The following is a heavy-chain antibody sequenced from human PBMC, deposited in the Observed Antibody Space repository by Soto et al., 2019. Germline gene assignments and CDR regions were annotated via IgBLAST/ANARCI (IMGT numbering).Heavy chain of an antibody. CDR2: IWYDGSNK. Sequence: QVQLVESGGGVVQPGRSLRLSCAASGFTFSSYGMHWVRQAPGKGLEWVAVIWYDGSNKYYADSVKGRFTISRDNSKNTLYLQRNSLRAEDTAVYYCARTAPEDYGDYDYYGMDVWGQGTTVTVSS. CDR1: GFTFSSYG. CDR3: ARTAPEDYGDYDYYGMDV. J-gene: IGHJ6*02. V-gene: IGHV3-33*01. D-gene: IGHD4-17*01.